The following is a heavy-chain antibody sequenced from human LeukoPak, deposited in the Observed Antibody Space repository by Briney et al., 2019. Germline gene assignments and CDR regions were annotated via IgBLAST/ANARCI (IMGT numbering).Heavy chain of an antibody. CDR3: ATLSGRPIAADGFGNYYYGMDV. V-gene: IGHV1-24*01. D-gene: IGHD6-13*01. CDR2: FDPDDGET. J-gene: IGHJ6*04. CDR1: GYTLTELS. Sequence: GASVKVSCKVSGYTLTELSMHWVRQAPGKGLEWMGGFDPDDGETIYAQKFQCKVTMTEDTSTHTAYMALSSLSSEDTAVYYCATLSGRPIAADGFGNYYYGMDVWGKGTTVTVSS.